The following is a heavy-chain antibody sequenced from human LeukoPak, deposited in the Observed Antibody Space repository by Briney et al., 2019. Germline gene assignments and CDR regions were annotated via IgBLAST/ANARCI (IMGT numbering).Heavy chain of an antibody. CDR2: IYYSGST. J-gene: IGHJ5*02. CDR1: GGSFSGYY. CDR3: ARVESDWFDP. D-gene: IGHD1-1*01. Sequence: PSETLSLTCAVYGGSFSGYYWSWIRQPPGKGLEWIGYIYYSGSTYYNPSLKSRVTISVDTSKNQFSLKLSSVTAADTAVYYCARVESDWFDPWGQGTLVTVSS. V-gene: IGHV4-30-4*08.